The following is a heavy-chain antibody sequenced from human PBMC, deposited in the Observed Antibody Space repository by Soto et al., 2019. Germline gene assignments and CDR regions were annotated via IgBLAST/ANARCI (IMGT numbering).Heavy chain of an antibody. CDR1: GFNVSSNS. V-gene: IGHV3-53*01. J-gene: IGHJ5*01. Sequence: LRLSCAASGFNVSSNSMNWVRQAPGKGLEWLSLIHSDANTKYADSVKGRFTISRDSSENTVYLLVNSLRAEDTAVYYCARHVWLESWGQGTLVTVS. CDR2: IHSDANT. CDR3: ARHVWLES.